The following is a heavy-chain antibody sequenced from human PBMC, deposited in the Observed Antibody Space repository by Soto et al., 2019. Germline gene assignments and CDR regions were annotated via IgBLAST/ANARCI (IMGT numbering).Heavy chain of an antibody. CDR3: AREISYYDSSGYYYVYFDY. CDR1: GGSISSGGYY. D-gene: IGHD3-22*01. CDR2: IYYSGST. J-gene: IGHJ4*02. Sequence: QVQLQESGPGLVEPSQTLSLTCTVSGGSISSGGYYWSWIRQHPGKGLEWIGYIYYSGSTYYNPSLKSRVTLSVDTSKNQFSLKLSSVTAADTAVYYCAREISYYDSSGYYYVYFDYWGQGTLVTVSS. V-gene: IGHV4-31*03.